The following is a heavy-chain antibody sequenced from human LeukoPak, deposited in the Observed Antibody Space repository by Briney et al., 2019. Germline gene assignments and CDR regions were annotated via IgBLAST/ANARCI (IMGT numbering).Heavy chain of an antibody. CDR3: ATPPEEYYDSSGYYYGYFQH. CDR2: IYPGDSDT. D-gene: IGHD3-22*01. Sequence: GESLKISCKGSGYSFTSYWIGWVRQMPGKGLEWMGIIYPGDSDTRYSPSFRGQVTISADKSISTAYLQWSSLKASDTAMYYCATPPEEYYDSSGYYYGYFQHWGQGTLVTVSS. CDR1: GYSFTSYW. J-gene: IGHJ1*01. V-gene: IGHV5-51*01.